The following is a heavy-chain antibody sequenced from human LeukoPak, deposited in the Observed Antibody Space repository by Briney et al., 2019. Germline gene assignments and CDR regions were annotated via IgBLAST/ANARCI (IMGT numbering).Heavy chain of an antibody. CDR2: IYYSGST. CDR3: ARDWYSSGWYAGKFDY. CDR1: GGSISSSSYY. V-gene: IGHV4-39*07. Sequence: SETLSLTCTVSGGSISSSSYYWGWIRQPPGKRLEWIGSIYYSGSTYYNPSLKSRVTISVDTSKNQFSLKLSSVTAADTAVYYCARDWYSSGWYAGKFDYWGQGTLVTVSS. J-gene: IGHJ4*02. D-gene: IGHD6-19*01.